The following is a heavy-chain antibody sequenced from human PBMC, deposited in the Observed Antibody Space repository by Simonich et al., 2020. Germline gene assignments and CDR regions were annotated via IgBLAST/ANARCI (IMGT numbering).Heavy chain of an antibody. D-gene: IGHD6-6*01. Sequence: GGGVVQPGRSLRLSCAASGFTFSSYAMHWVRQAPGKGLAWVAVLSYDGSNKYYADSVKGRFTISRDNSKNTLYLQMNSLRAEDTAVYYCARDLGSSYYFDYWGQGTLVTVSS. J-gene: IGHJ4*02. CDR3: ARDLGSSYYFDY. V-gene: IGHV3-30*07. CDR2: LSYDGSNK. CDR1: GFTFSSYA.